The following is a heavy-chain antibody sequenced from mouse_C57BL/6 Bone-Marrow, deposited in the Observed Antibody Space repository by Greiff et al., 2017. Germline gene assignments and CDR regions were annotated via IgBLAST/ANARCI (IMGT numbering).Heavy chain of an antibody. J-gene: IGHJ2*01. V-gene: IGHV1-59*01. CDR3: ARCDYDDY. D-gene: IGHD2-4*01. CDR2: IAPSDSYT. CDR1: GYTFTSYW. Sequence: QVQLQQPGAELVRPGTSVKLSCKASGYTFTSYWMHWVKQRPGQGLEWIGVIAPSDSYTNYNQKFKGKATLTVDTSSSTAYMQLSSLTSEDSAVYYCARCDYDDYWGQGTTLTVSS.